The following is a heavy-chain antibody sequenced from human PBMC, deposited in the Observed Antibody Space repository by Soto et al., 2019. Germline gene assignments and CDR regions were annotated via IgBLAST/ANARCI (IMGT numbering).Heavy chain of an antibody. J-gene: IGHJ3*02. Sequence: GGSLRLSCAASGLTFSGYSMNWVRQAPGKGLEWVSYISSSSSTIYYADSVKGRFTISRDNAKNSLYLQMNSLRDEDTAVYYCPREVIPPDAMSAFDIWGQGTMVTVSS. D-gene: IGHD2-2*01. V-gene: IGHV3-48*02. CDR3: PREVIPPDAMSAFDI. CDR1: GLTFSGYS. CDR2: ISSSSSTI.